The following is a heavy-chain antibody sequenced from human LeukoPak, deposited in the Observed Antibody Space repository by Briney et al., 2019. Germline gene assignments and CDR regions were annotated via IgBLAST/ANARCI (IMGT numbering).Heavy chain of an antibody. J-gene: IGHJ5*02. CDR3: ARAYDILSGFDP. D-gene: IGHD3-9*01. CDR2: ISSRGSDI. V-gene: IGHV3-48*03. CDR1: GFTFSNYE. Sequence: GGPLRLSCAASGFTFSNYEMNWVRQAPGKGLEWVSYISSRGSDIFYADSVKGRFTISRDNAKNSMYLQMNTLRAEDTAVYYCARAYDILSGFDPWGQGTLVTVSS.